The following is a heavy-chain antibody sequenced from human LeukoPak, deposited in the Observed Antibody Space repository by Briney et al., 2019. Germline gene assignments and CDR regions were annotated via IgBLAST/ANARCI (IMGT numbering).Heavy chain of an antibody. CDR2: ISGTGSHI. D-gene: IGHD3-3*01. CDR1: GFTFSSYS. Sequence: GGSLSLSCAASGFTFSSYSMNWVRQAPGKGLEWVSFISGTGSHIYYADSAKGRFTISRDNAKNALFLQLNSLGTEDTAVYYCARDLANDAFYDFWSGPNWGQGTLATVSS. V-gene: IGHV3-21*01. CDR3: ARDLANDAFYDFWSGPN. J-gene: IGHJ4*02.